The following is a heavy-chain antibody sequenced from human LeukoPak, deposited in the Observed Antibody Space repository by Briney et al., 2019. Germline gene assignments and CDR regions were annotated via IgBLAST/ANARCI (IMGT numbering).Heavy chain of an antibody. D-gene: IGHD2-21*01. J-gene: IGHJ4*02. CDR1: GGSISTYY. CDR3: AKGGKGFPLGLRFDS. CDR2: IYYSGST. Sequence: SETLSLTCGVSGGSISTYYWSWIRQPPGKGLEWIGYIYYSGSTNYNPSLKSRVTISVDTSKNQFSLNLTSLTAADTAVYYCAKGGKGFPLGLRFDSWGQGTLVSVSS. V-gene: IGHV4-59*01.